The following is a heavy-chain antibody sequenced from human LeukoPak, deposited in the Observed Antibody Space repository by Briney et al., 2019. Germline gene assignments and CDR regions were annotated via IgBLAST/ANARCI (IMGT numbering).Heavy chain of an antibody. Sequence: GSLRLSCAASGFTFSTYSMNWVRQAPGKGLEWVSSISRGSTYISYSDSVKGRFTISRDNAKNSLYLQLNSLRAEDTAVYYCAKDRVGGSYSHYYYYGMDVWGQGTTVTVSS. CDR3: AKDRVGGSYSHYYYYGMDV. CDR1: GFTFSTYS. J-gene: IGHJ6*02. D-gene: IGHD1-26*01. CDR2: ISRGSTYI. V-gene: IGHV3-21*01.